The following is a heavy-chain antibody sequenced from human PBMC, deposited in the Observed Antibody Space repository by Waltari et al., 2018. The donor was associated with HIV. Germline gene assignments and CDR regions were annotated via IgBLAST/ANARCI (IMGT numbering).Heavy chain of an antibody. CDR2: ISYDGSNK. J-gene: IGHJ3*02. CDR1: GFTFSCYA. V-gene: IGHV3-30*04. Sequence: QVQLVESGGGVVQPGRSLRLSCAASGFTFSCYAMNWVRQAQGKGLEWVAVISYDGSNKYYADSVKGRFTIARDNSKNTLYLQMNSLRAEDTAVYYCARDSSGSHAFDIWGQGTMVTVSS. CDR3: ARDSSGSHAFDI. D-gene: IGHD1-26*01.